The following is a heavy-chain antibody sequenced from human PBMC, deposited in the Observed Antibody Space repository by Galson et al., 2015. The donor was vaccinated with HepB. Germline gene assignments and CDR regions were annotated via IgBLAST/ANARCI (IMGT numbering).Heavy chain of an antibody. CDR2: IDPSDSYT. V-gene: IGHV5-10-1*01. D-gene: IGHD2-2*01. CDR1: GYSFTSYW. Sequence: QSGAEVKKPGESLRISCKGSGYSFTSYWISWVRQMPGKGLEWMGRIDPSDSYTNYSPSFQGHVTISADKSISTAYLQWSSLKASDTAMYYCARHSWDIVVVPAAMDYWGQGTLVTVSS. CDR3: ARHSWDIVVVPAAMDY. J-gene: IGHJ4*02.